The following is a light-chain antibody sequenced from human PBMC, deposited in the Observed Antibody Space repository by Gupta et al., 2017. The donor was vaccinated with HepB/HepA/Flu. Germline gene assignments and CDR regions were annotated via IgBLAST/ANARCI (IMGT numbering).Light chain of an antibody. Sequence: EIEMTQSPAILSVSPGERVTLSCRASQSISNNIAWYQRKPGQAPRLLIYGASTRATGIPARFSGSGSGTDFTLTISSLQSEDFAVYFCQQDDNWPPLTFGGGTKVEI. V-gene: IGKV3-15*01. CDR3: QQDDNWPPLT. CDR2: GAS. CDR1: QSISNN. J-gene: IGKJ4*01.